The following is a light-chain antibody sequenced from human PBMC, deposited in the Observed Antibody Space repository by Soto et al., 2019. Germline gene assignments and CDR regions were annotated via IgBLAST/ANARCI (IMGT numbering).Light chain of an antibody. V-gene: IGLV1-51*01. J-gene: IGLJ2*01. CDR3: GTWDSSLSVVV. Sequence: QSVLTQPPSVSAAPGQKVTISCSGSSSNIGNNYVSWYQQLPGTAPKLLIYDNNKRPSGIPDRFSVSKSGTSATLGITGLQTGDEADYYCGTWDSSLSVVVVGGGTKLTVL. CDR1: SSNIGNNY. CDR2: DNN.